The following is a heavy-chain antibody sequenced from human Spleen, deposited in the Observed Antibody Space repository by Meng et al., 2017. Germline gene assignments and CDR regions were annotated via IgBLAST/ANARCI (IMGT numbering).Heavy chain of an antibody. CDR1: GGSISSGGYY. D-gene: IGHD6-19*01. CDR2: IYYSGST. J-gene: IGHJ4*01. CDR3: ASSGWYRGPNYFDY. Sequence: VQLQGSGPGLVKPSQTLSLTCTVSGGSISSGGYYWSWIRQHPGKGLEWIGYIYYSGSTYYNPSLKSLVTISVDPSKNQFSLMVSSVTAADTAVYYCASSGWYRGPNYFDYWGQGTLVTVSS. V-gene: IGHV4-31*01.